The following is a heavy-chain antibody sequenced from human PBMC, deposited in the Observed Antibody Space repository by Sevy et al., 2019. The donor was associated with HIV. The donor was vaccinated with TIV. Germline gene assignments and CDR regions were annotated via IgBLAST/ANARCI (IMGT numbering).Heavy chain of an antibody. CDR3: ASSKGDYYYGSGSLHADY. D-gene: IGHD3-10*01. CDR2: INSDGIST. V-gene: IGHV3-74*01. Sequence: GGSLRLSCAASGFTFSSYWMHWVRQAPGKGLVWVSRINSDGISTSYADSVKRRFTISRDNAKNTLYLQMNSLRAEDTAVYYCASSKGDYYYGSGSLHADYWGQGTLVTVSS. CDR1: GFTFSSYW. J-gene: IGHJ4*02.